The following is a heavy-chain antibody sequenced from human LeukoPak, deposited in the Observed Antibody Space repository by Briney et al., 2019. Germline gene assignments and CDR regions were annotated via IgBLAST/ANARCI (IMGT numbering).Heavy chain of an antibody. J-gene: IGHJ6*03. Sequence: SQTLPLTCTVSGYSISSGYYWGWIRQPPGKGLEWIGSIYHSGSTYYNPSLKSRVTISVDTSKNQFSLKLSSVTAADTAVYYCARDSLPGGGYYPPYMDVWGKGTTVTVSS. D-gene: IGHD3-3*01. CDR2: IYHSGST. CDR3: ARDSLPGGGYYPPYMDV. CDR1: GYSISSGYY. V-gene: IGHV4-38-2*02.